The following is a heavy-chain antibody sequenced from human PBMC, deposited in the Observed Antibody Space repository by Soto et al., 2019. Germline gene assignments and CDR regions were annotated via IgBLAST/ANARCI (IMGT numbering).Heavy chain of an antibody. CDR1: GGSVSSGSYY. Sequence: PSETLSLTCTVSGGSVSSGSYYWSWIRQPPGKGLEWIGYIDYSGSTFYNPSLKSRVTISVDTSKNQFSLKLSSVTAADTAVYYCARRTAMVRGVQGYYYGMDVWGQGTTVTVSS. V-gene: IGHV4-39*01. CDR3: ARRTAMVRGVQGYYYGMDV. D-gene: IGHD3-10*01. CDR2: IDYSGST. J-gene: IGHJ6*02.